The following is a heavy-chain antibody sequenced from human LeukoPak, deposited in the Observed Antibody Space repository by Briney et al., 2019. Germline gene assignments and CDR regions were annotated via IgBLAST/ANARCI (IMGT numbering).Heavy chain of an antibody. V-gene: IGHV3-23*01. CDR1: GFTFSNYA. J-gene: IGHJ5*02. Sequence: GSLRLSCAAPGFTFSNYAMSWVRQAPGKGLEWVSAISGSGGNTYYADSVKGRFTISRDNSKNTLYLQMNSLRAEDTAVYYCAKVEGPGSYLNYNWFDPWGQGTLVTVSS. CDR2: ISGSGGNT. D-gene: IGHD3-10*01. CDR3: AKVEGPGSYLNYNWFDP.